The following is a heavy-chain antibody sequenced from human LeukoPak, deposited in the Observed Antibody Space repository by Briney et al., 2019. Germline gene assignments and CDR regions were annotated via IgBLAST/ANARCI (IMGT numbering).Heavy chain of an antibody. D-gene: IGHD3-16*02. V-gene: IGHV3-30*18. CDR3: AKGVQPFGGVIVTVDY. J-gene: IGHJ4*02. CDR2: ISYDGSNK. CDR1: GFTFSSYG. Sequence: GGSLRLSCAASGFTFSSYGMHWVRQAPGKGLEWVAVISYDGSNKYYADSVKGRFTISRDNSKNTLYLQMNSLRAEDTAVYYCAKGVQPFGGVIVTVDYWGQGTLVTVSS.